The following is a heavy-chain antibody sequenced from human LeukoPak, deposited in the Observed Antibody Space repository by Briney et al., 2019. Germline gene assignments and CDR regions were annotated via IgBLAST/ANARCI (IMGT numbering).Heavy chain of an antibody. D-gene: IGHD3-16*02. V-gene: IGHV1-69*04. CDR3: ARSGAKYYDYVWGSYRPNDAFDV. CDR2: IIPILTEI. J-gene: IGHJ3*01. CDR1: EGTFSTYD. Sequence: GSSVKVSCKASEGTFSTYDINWVRLAPGQGLEWMGKIIPILTEIKYAQKFQGRVTISADIYTGTAYMELRRLRSEDTAVYYCARSGAKYYDYVWGSYRPNDAFDVWGQGTTITVSS.